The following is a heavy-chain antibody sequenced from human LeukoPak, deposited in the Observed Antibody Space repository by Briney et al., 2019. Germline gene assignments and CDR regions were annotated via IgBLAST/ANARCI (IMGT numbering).Heavy chain of an antibody. CDR1: GYSISSGYY. V-gene: IGHV4-38-2*01. CDR2: IYYSGST. J-gene: IGHJ5*02. D-gene: IGHD4-17*01. CDR3: ARSNGDYNWFDP. Sequence: SETLSLTCAVSGYSISSGYYWGWIRQPPGKGLEWIGTIYYSGSTYYNPSLKSRVTIPVDTSKNQFSLKLSSVTAADTAVYYCARSNGDYNWFDPWGQGTLVTVSS.